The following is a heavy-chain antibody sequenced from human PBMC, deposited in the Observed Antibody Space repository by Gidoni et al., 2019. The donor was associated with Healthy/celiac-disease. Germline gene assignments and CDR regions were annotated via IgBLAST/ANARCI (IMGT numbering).Heavy chain of an antibody. CDR1: GYTFTGYY. CDR2: INPNSGGT. CDR3: ARDLSIAVAGTPYFQH. Sequence: QVQLVQSGAEVKKPGASVKVSCKASGYTFTGYYMHWGRQAPGQGLEWMGWINPNSGGTNYAQKFQGRVTMTRDTSISTAYMELSRLRSDDTAVYYCARDLSIAVAGTPYFQHWGQGTLVTVSS. V-gene: IGHV1-2*02. D-gene: IGHD6-19*01. J-gene: IGHJ1*01.